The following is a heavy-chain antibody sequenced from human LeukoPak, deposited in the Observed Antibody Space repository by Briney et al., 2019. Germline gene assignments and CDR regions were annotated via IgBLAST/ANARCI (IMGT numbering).Heavy chain of an antibody. V-gene: IGHV4-61*08. CDR1: GGSISSGGYS. CDR3: ASGRVGAYSYDSSGLGLDS. J-gene: IGHJ4*02. Sequence: SQTLSLTCAVSGGSISSGGYSWSWIRQPPGKGLEWIGYIYYSGSTNYNPSLKSRVTISVDTSKKRFSLKVKSVTAADTAVYYCASGRVGAYSYDSSGLGLDSWGQGTLVTVSS. CDR2: IYYSGST. D-gene: IGHD3-22*01.